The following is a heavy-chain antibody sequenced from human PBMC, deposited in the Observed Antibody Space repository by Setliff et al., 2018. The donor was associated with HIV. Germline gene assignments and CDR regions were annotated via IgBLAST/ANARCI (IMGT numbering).Heavy chain of an antibody. CDR3: ARGLLVWLGVFSGWDTTDPYYFDY. CDR1: GGSVSRGSYF. D-gene: IGHD3-10*01. CDR2: IFTSGST. J-gene: IGHJ4*02. V-gene: IGHV4-61*09. Sequence: SEPLSLTCTVSGGSVSRGSYFWSWIRQPAGKGLEWIGHIFTSGSTSYNPSLKSRLTISVDTSKNPFSLNMSSVTAADTAVYYCARGLLVWLGVFSGWDTTDPYYFDYWGQGTLVTGSS.